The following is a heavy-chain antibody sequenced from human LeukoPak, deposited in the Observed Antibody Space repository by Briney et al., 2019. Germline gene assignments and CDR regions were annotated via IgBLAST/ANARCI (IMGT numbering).Heavy chain of an antibody. CDR1: GGSISSGGYY. J-gene: IGHJ4*02. V-gene: IGHV4-31*03. D-gene: IGHD1-14*01. CDR3: ARVAGGNFGF. Sequence: SETLSLTCSVSGGSISSGGYYWSWIRQHPGKGLEWIGYIYDSGNTYYHPSLESRITMSVDTSKNQFSLKLTPVTAADTAVYYCARVAGGNFGFWGQGTLVTVSS. CDR2: IYDSGNT.